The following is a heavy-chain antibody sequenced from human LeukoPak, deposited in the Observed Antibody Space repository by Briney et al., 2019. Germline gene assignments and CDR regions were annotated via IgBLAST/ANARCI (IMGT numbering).Heavy chain of an antibody. Sequence: PSETLSLTCTVSGGSISSYYWSWIRQPPGKGLEWIGYIYYSGSTNYNPSLKSRVTLSVDTSKNQFSLKLSSVTAADTAVYYCARARIVGATEIVRFDPWGQGTLVTVSS. J-gene: IGHJ5*02. CDR2: IYYSGST. V-gene: IGHV4-59*12. D-gene: IGHD1-26*01. CDR1: GGSISSYY. CDR3: ARARIVGATEIVRFDP.